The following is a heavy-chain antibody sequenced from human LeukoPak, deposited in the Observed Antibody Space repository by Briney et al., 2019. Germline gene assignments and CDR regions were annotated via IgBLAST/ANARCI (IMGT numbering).Heavy chain of an antibody. CDR3: AKDRDDYIWGSYRDY. V-gene: IGHV3-30*02. CDR1: GFTFSSYS. Sequence: PGGSLRLSCAASGFTFSSYSMNWVRQAPGKGLDWVAFIRYDGSNKYYADSVKGRFTISRDNSKSTLYLQMNSLRAGDTAIYYCAKDRDDYIWGSYRDYWDQGTLVTVSS. CDR2: IRYDGSNK. J-gene: IGHJ4*02. D-gene: IGHD3-16*02.